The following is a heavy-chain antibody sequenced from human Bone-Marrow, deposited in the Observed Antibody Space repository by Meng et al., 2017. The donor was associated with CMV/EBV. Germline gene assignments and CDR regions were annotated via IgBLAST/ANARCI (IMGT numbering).Heavy chain of an antibody. D-gene: IGHD4-17*01. J-gene: IGHJ4*02. V-gene: IGHV3-23*03. Sequence: GGSLRLSCAASGFTFSSYAMSWVRQAPGKGLEWVSVIYSGGSSTYYADSVKGRFTISRDNSKNTLYLQMNSLRAEDTAVYYCARSPVTTPTSDYWGQGTLVTVSS. CDR3: ARSPVTTPTSDY. CDR1: GFTFSSYA. CDR2: IYSGGSST.